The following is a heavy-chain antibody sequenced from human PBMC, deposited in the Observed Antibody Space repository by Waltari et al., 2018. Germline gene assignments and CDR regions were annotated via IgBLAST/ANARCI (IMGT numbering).Heavy chain of an antibody. J-gene: IGHJ4*02. D-gene: IGHD3-3*01. CDR3: ARVGFLEWLSTYYYFDY. V-gene: IGHV4-38-2*01. Sequence: QVQLQESGPGLVKPSETLSLTCAVSGYSISSGYSWGWIRQPPGKGLEWLGSTYHGGSTSYNPSLKSRFTISVDTSKNQFSLKLSSVTAADTAVYYCARVGFLEWLSTYYYFDYWGQGTLVTVSS. CDR2: TYHGGST. CDR1: GYSISSGYS.